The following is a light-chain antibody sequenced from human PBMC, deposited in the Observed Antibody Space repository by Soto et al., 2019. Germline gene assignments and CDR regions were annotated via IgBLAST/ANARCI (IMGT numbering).Light chain of an antibody. CDR3: QQYNNWPSTLT. J-gene: IGKJ4*01. CDR2: GAS. V-gene: IGKV3-15*01. CDR1: QSVSSN. Sequence: EIVMTQSPATLSVSPGARATLSCRASQSVSSNLAWYQQKPGQAPRLLIYGASTRATGIPARFSGSGSGTEFTLTISSLQSEDFAVYYCQQYNNWPSTLTFGGGTKVEIK.